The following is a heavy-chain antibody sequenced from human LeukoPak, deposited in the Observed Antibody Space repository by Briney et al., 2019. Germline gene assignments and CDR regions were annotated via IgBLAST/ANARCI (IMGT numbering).Heavy chain of an antibody. J-gene: IGHJ4*02. CDR2: ISSGSEII. CDR1: GFTFSTYN. CDR3: ARNPAGIGDY. Sequence: GGSLRLSCVASGFTFSTYNMNWVRQAPGKGLEWVSFISSGSEIIYYADSVKGRFTVSRDIDKKSLYLQMNSLRDVDTAVYYCARNPAGIGDYLGQGTLVTVSS. D-gene: IGHD1-1*01. V-gene: IGHV3-48*02.